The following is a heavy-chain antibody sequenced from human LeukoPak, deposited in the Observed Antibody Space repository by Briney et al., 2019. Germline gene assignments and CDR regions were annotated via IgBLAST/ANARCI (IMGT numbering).Heavy chain of an antibody. J-gene: IGHJ3*02. CDR1: GGSFSGFY. CDR3: ARNSQWRLGHDAVDM. Sequence: PSETLSLTCAVYGGSFSGFYWSWIRQPPRKGLEWIGEINHSGSTNHNPSLKSRLTISVDTSKNQFSLKLSSVTAADTAVYYCARNSQWRLGHDAVDMWGQGTMVTVSS. V-gene: IGHV4-34*01. D-gene: IGHD2-21*02. CDR2: INHSGST.